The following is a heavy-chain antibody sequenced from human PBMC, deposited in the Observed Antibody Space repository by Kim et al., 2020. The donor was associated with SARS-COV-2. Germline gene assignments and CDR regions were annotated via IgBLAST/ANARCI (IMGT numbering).Heavy chain of an antibody. CDR3: AKGRYQLLFSYFDY. CDR1: GFTFGDYA. CDR2: ISWNSGSI. Sequence: GGSLRLSCAASGFTFGDYAMHWVRQAPGKGLEWVSGISWNSGSIGYADSVKGRFTISRDNAKNSLYLQMNSLRAEDPALYYCAKGRYQLLFSYFDYWGQGTLGTVSS. V-gene: IGHV3-9*01. J-gene: IGHJ4*02. D-gene: IGHD2-2*01.